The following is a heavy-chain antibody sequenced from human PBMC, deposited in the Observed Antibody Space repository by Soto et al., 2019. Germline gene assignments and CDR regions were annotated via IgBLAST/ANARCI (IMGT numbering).Heavy chain of an antibody. D-gene: IGHD5-12*01. J-gene: IGHJ4*02. V-gene: IGHV3-30*18. CDR1: GFTFSSYG. CDR2: ISYDGSNK. Sequence: QVQLVESGGGVVQPGRSLRLSCAASGFTFSSYGMHWVRQAPCKGLEWVAVISYDGSNKYYADSVKGRFTISRDNSKNTLYLQMNSLRAEDTAVYYCAKGLEWLRSYFDYWGQGTLVTVSS. CDR3: AKGLEWLRSYFDY.